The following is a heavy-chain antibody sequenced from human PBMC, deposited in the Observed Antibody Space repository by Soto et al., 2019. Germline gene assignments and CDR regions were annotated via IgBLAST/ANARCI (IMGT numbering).Heavy chain of an antibody. D-gene: IGHD6-19*01. V-gene: IGHV4-4*02. CDR1: GGSVNSPNW. Sequence: QVQLQQSGPGLVEPSGTLSLTCAVSGGSVNSPNWWNWVRQPPETGLEWIGEMHHSGSSNYNPSLKTRLTLSVDKSNNELSMNLNAVTAAGTAICYCVRANSSGSPIGSWGQGILVTVSS. CDR2: MHHSGSS. CDR3: VRANSSGSPIGS. J-gene: IGHJ4*02.